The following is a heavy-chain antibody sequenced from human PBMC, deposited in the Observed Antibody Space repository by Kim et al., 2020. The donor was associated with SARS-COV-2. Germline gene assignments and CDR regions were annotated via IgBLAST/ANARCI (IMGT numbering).Heavy chain of an antibody. CDR2: IRWDSGSI. V-gene: IGHV3-9*01. CDR3: AKDKYGDYTFDY. Sequence: GGSLRLSCAASGFTFDDYAMHWVRQAPGKGLEWVSGIRWDSGSIGYADSVKGRFTISRDNAKNSLYLQMNSLRAEDTALYYCAKDKYGDYTFDYWGQGTLVTVSS. D-gene: IGHD4-17*01. CDR1: GFTFDDYA. J-gene: IGHJ4*02.